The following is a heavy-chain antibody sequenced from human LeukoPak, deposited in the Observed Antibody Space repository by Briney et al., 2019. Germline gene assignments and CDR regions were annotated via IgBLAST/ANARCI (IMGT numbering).Heavy chain of an antibody. CDR2: IYPGDSNN. CDR1: GYSFTNFW. J-gene: IGHJ4*02. D-gene: IGHD1-26*01. CDR3: ARLRGATMPNPFDY. Sequence: PGESLKISCKGSGYSFTNFWIGWVRQMPGRGLEWMGIIYPGDSNNRYSPSFQGQVTISADKSISTAYPQWSSLGASDTAMYYCARLRGATMPNPFDYWGQGTLVTVSS. V-gene: IGHV5-51*01.